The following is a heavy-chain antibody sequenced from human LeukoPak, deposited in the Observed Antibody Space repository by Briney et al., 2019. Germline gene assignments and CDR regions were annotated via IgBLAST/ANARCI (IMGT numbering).Heavy chain of an antibody. CDR1: GFTFSSYN. V-gene: IGHV3-21*01. J-gene: IGHJ4*02. D-gene: IGHD2-2*02. Sequence: GGSLRLSCAVSGFTFSSYNMNWVRQAPGKGLEWVSSISSSSSYIYYADSVKGRFTISRDNAKNSLYLQMNSLRAEDTAVYYCARAVYLAGVDHWGQGTLVTVSS. CDR3: ARAVYLAGVDH. CDR2: ISSSSSYI.